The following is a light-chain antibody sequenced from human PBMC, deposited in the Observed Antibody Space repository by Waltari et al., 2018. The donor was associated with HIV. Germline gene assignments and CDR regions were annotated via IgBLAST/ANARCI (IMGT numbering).Light chain of an antibody. CDR2: WAF. CDR1: QSVLYSSNNKKY. V-gene: IGKV4-1*01. J-gene: IGKJ2*01. Sequence: DIVMTPSPDSLAVSLGERATINCKSSQSVLYSSNNKKYLAWYQQKPGQPPKLLIYWAFIRESGVPDRFSGSGSGTDFTLTISSLQAEDVAVYYCQQYYSTPYTFGQGTKLEIK. CDR3: QQYYSTPYT.